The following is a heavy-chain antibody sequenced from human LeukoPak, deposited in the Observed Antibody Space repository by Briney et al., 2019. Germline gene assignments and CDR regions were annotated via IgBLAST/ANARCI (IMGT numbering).Heavy chain of an antibody. CDR2: INHSGST. J-gene: IGHJ4*02. CDR1: GESISSSY. D-gene: IGHD6-6*01. CDR3: ARGRARAKSSSHFCY. V-gene: IGHV4-34*01. Sequence: SETLSLTCAVYGESISSSYCSWLLQPPPERLEGMGEINHSGSTNYNPSLKRRVTISVDTSKKQFSLKLRSVTAADTAVYYCARGRARAKSSSHFCYWGQGTLGTVSS.